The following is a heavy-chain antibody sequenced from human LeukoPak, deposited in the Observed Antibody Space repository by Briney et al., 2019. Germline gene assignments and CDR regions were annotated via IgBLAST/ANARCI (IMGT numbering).Heavy chain of an antibody. J-gene: IGHJ4*02. CDR1: GYTFTGYY. Sequence: ASVKVSCKGSGYTFTGYYMHCVRQAPGQGLEWMGWINPNSGGTNYAQKFQCRVTMTRDTSISTAYMELSRLRSDDTAVYYCARGALKLLWFREPSFCYFDYWGQGTLVTVSS. CDR2: INPNSGGT. V-gene: IGHV1-2*02. D-gene: IGHD3-10*01. CDR3: ARGALKLLWFREPSFCYFDY.